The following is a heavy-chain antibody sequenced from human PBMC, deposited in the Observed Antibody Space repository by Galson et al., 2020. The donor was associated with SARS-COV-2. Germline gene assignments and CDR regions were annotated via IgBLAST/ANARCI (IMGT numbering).Heavy chain of an antibody. V-gene: IGHV3-30*02. CDR2: ITHDGRKE. CDR3: AKDVWYYFDP. CDR1: GVNFNTCA. D-gene: IGHD1-7*01. Sequence: GGSLRLSCVVSGVNFNTCAMHWARKAPGKGLEWVAFITHDGRKEDYADSVKGRFSMSRDYSKNTLYLQMNSLRVEDTAIYYCAKDVWYYFDPWGPGTLVTVSS. J-gene: IGHJ5*02.